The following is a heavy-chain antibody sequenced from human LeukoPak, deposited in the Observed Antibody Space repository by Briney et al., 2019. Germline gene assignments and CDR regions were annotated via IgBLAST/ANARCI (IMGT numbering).Heavy chain of an antibody. CDR3: ARILNYYDSSAYDY. D-gene: IGHD3-22*01. V-gene: IGHV3-53*01. J-gene: IGHJ4*02. CDR2: IYSGGST. CDR1: GFTVSSNY. Sequence: GGSLRLSCAASGFTVSSNYMSWVRQAPGKGLEWVSIIYSGGSTYYTDSVKGRFTISRDSSKNTLYLQMNSLRAEDTAVYYCARILNYYDSSAYDYWGQGTLVTVSS.